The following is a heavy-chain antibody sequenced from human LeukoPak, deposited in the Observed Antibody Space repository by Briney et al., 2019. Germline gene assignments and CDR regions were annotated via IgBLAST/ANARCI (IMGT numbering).Heavy chain of an antibody. CDR2: ISSSGTTI. V-gene: IGHV3-48*03. D-gene: IGHD3-22*01. J-gene: IGHJ3*02. Sequence: PGGSLRLSCAASGFTFSSYEMNWVRQAPGKGLEWVSYISSSGTTIYYADSVKGRFTISRDNAKNSLYLQMNSLRAEDTAVYYCARDQSSGYYSLDAFDIWGQGTMVTVSS. CDR3: ARDQSSGYYSLDAFDI. CDR1: GFTFSSYE.